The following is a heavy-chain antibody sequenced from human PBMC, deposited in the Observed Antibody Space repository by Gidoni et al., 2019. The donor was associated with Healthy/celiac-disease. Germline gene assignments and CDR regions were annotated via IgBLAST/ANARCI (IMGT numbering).Heavy chain of an antibody. D-gene: IGHD3-22*01. J-gene: IGHJ4*02. Sequence: QVQLQESGPGLVKPSQTLSLTCTVSGGSISSGSYYWCWIRQPAGKGLEWIGRIYTSGSTNYNPSLKSRVTISVDTSKNQFSLKLSSVTAADTAVYYCARARITMIVVEWGQGTLVTVSS. CDR2: IYTSGST. CDR1: GGSISSGSYY. CDR3: ARARITMIVVE. V-gene: IGHV4-61*02.